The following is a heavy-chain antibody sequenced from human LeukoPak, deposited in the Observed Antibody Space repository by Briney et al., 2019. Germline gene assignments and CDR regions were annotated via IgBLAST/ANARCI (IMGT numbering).Heavy chain of an antibody. J-gene: IGHJ4*02. CDR3: AKAGQGAYSYGWPAPAPDY. D-gene: IGHD5-18*01. V-gene: IGHV3-23*01. CDR1: GFTSSSYA. CDR2: IPGSGGTT. Sequence: GGSLRLSCATSGFTSSSYAMNWVRQAPGKGLEWVSGIPGSGGTTYYADSVKGRFTISRDNSRNTVYLQMNSLRAEDTAVYYCAKAGQGAYSYGWPAPAPDYWGQGTLVTVSS.